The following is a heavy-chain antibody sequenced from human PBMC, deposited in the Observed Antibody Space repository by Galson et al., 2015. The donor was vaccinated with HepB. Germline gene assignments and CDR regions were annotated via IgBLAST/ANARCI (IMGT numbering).Heavy chain of an antibody. CDR3: VGDGDTPLVPIDN. Sequence: SLRLACAASGFTLNSYWMHWVRLVPGKWRVCVSRINNDASTTWDADSVKGRFTISRVNAKNTLYLQMYGLRAEWTAVYYSVGDGDTPLVPIDNWGQGTLVTVSS. CDR2: INNDASTT. CDR1: GFTLNSYW. D-gene: IGHD3-10*01. J-gene: IGHJ4*01. V-gene: IGHV3-74*01.